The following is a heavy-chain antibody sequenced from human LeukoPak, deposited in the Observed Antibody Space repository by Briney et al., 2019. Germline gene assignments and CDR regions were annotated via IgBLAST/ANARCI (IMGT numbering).Heavy chain of an antibody. CDR2: IYYSGST. V-gene: IGHV4-39*01. CDR1: GGSISSSSYY. D-gene: IGHD5-12*01. J-gene: IGHJ3*02. CDR3: ARPDIVATQYAFDI. Sequence: SETLSLTCTLSGGSISSSSYYWGWIRQPPGKGLEWIGSIYYSGSTYYNPSLKSRVTISVDTSKNQFSLKLSSVTAADTAVYYCARPDIVATQYAFDIWGQGTMVTVSS.